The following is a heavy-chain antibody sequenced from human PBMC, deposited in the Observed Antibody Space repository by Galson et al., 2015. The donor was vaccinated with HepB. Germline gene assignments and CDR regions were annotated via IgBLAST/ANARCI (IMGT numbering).Heavy chain of an antibody. D-gene: IGHD6-13*01. CDR1: GFTFSDYY. Sequence: SLRLSCAASGFTFSDYYMSWIRQAPGKGLEWVPYISSSSSYTNYADSVKGRFTISRDNAKNSLYLQMNSLRAEDTAVYYCARIVAAAGISAFDIWGQGTMVTVSS. J-gene: IGHJ3*02. CDR2: ISSSSSYT. CDR3: ARIVAAAGISAFDI. V-gene: IGHV3-11*06.